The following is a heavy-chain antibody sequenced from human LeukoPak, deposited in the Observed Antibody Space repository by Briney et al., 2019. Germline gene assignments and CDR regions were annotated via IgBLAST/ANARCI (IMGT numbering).Heavy chain of an antibody. CDR1: GGSFSGYY. D-gene: IGHD3-9*01. J-gene: IGHJ5*02. CDR3: ARDGLRYFEGFDP. CDR2: IYTSGST. V-gene: IGHV4-4*07. Sequence: SETLSLTCAVYGGSFSGYYWSWIRQPAGKGLEWIGRIYTSGSTNYNPSPKSRVTISVDTSKNQFSLKLSSVTAADTAVYYCARDGLRYFEGFDPWGQGTLVTVSS.